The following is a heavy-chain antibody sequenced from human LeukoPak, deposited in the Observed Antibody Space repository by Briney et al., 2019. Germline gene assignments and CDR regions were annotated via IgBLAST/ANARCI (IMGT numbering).Heavy chain of an antibody. Sequence: PGGSLRLSCAASGFTFSSYEMNWVRQAPGKGLEWVSYISSSGSTIYYADSVKGRFTISRDNAKSSLYLQMNSLRAEDTAIYYCAREAVVVAATDYWGQGTLVTVSS. J-gene: IGHJ4*02. CDR1: GFTFSSYE. D-gene: IGHD2-15*01. CDR3: AREAVVVAATDY. V-gene: IGHV3-48*03. CDR2: ISSSGSTI.